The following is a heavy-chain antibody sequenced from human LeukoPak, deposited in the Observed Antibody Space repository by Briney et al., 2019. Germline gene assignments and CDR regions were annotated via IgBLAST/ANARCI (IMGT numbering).Heavy chain of an antibody. J-gene: IGHJ4*02. CDR1: GFTFSTYA. CDR2: IPYDGSNK. CDR3: ARDRSWTFDY. Sequence: GGSLRLSCAASGFTFSTYAMHWVRQAPGKGLEWVAVIPYDGSNKYYADSVKGRFTISRENSKNRLYLQMNSLRAEDTAVYYCARDRSWTFDYWGQGTLVTVSS. D-gene: IGHD1-26*01. V-gene: IGHV3-30*04.